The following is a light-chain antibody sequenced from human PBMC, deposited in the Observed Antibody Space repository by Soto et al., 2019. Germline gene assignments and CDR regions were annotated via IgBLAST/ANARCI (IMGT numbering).Light chain of an antibody. V-gene: IGLV2-14*01. Sequence: QSALTQPASVSGSPGQSITISCTGTRSDVGAYNYVSWYQQHPGKAPKLMIYEVSNRPSGVSNRFSGSKSGNTASLTISGLQAEDDADYYCSSYTTSSTPVVFGGGTKVTVL. J-gene: IGLJ2*01. CDR3: SSYTTSSTPVV. CDR1: RSDVGAYNY. CDR2: EVS.